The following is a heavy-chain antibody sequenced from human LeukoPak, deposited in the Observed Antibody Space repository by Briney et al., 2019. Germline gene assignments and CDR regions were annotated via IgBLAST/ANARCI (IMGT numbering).Heavy chain of an antibody. CDR1: GFTFSSYG. D-gene: IGHD3-22*01. V-gene: IGHV3-23*01. CDR3: AKDHPPSYYYDSSGYYLR. J-gene: IGHJ4*02. CDR2: ISGSGGST. Sequence: GGSLRLSCAASGFTFSSYGMSWVRQAPGKGLEWVSAISGSGGSTYYADSVKGRLTISRDNSKNTLYLQMNSLRAEDTAVYYCAKDHPPSYYYDSSGYYLRWGQGTLVTVSS.